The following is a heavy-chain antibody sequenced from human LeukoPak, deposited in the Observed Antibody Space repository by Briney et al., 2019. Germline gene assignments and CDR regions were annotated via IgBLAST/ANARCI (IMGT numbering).Heavy chain of an antibody. D-gene: IGHD3-22*01. CDR3: ARPLKNARHLVVITANWFDP. CDR2: IYYSGST. V-gene: IGHV4-39*07. J-gene: IGHJ5*02. CDR1: GGSISSSSYY. Sequence: SETLSLTCTVSGGSISSSSYYWGWIRQPPGKGLEWIGSIYYSGSTYYNPSLKSRVTISVDKSKNQFSLKLSSVTAADTAVYYCARPLKNARHLVVITANWFDPWGQGTLVTVSS.